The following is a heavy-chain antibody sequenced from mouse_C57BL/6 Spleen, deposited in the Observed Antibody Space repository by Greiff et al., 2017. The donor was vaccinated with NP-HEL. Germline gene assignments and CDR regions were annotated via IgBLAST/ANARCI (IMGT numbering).Heavy chain of an antibody. CDR2: INPSTGGT. J-gene: IGHJ4*01. Sequence: EVQLQQSGPELVKPGASVKISCKASGYSFTGYYMNWVKQSPEKSLEWIGEINPSTGGTTYNQKFKAKATLTVDKSSSTAYMQLKSLTSEDSAVYYCARNYGSSSYYYAMDYWGQGTSVTVSS. CDR1: GYSFTGYY. V-gene: IGHV1-42*01. CDR3: ARNYGSSSYYYAMDY. D-gene: IGHD1-1*01.